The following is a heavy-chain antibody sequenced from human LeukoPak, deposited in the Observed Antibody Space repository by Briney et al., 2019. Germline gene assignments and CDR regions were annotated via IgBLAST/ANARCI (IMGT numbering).Heavy chain of an antibody. CDR3: ARAVLMVYAPLDV. D-gene: IGHD2-8*01. J-gene: IGHJ6*04. CDR2: INSDGSST. Sequence: GGSLRLSCAASGFTFSNYWMHWVRQAPGKGLEYFSRINSDGSSTNYADSVKGRFTISRDNAKNTLYLHMNSLRAEDTAVYYCARAVLMVYAPLDVWGKGPRSPSPQ. CDR1: GFTFSNYW. V-gene: IGHV3-74*01.